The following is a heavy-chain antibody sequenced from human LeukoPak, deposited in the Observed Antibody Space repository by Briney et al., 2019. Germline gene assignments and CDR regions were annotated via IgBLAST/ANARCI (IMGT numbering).Heavy chain of an antibody. Sequence: SETLSLTCTVSGGSVSSGSNYWSWIRQPPGKGLEWIGYIHYSGSTSHNPALKSRVTISVDTSKNQFSLKLSSVTAADTAVYYCARDHYDSSGYYLDYWGQGTLVTVSS. D-gene: IGHD3-22*01. J-gene: IGHJ4*02. CDR1: GGSVSSGSNY. CDR2: IHYSGST. CDR3: ARDHYDSSGYYLDY. V-gene: IGHV4-61*01.